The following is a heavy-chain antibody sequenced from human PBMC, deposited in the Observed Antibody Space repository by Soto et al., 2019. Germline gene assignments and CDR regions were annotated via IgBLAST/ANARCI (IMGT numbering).Heavy chain of an antibody. CDR3: ARRGITGTNTYYYGLDV. CDR1: GYTFTDFY. V-gene: IGHV1-2*02. CDR2: INPNTGGT. Sequence: QVQLVQSGAEVKKPGASVMVSCKTSGYTFTDFYINWVRQAPGQGLEWMGWINPNTGGTKPSQRFQGRVTLTRDTSITTAYMELTRLTSEDTAVYFCARRGITGTNTYYYGLDVWGQGTAVTVSS. D-gene: IGHD1-20*01. J-gene: IGHJ6*02.